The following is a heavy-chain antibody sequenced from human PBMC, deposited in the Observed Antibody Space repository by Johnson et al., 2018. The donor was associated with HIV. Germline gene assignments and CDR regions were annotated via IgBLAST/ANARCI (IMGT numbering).Heavy chain of an antibody. D-gene: IGHD3-22*01. V-gene: IGHV3-7*01. CDR2: IRQDGNAK. Sequence: VQLVESGGGLVQPGGSLRLSCAASGFLFNTYWMNWVRQAPGKGLEWVANIRQDGNAKHYVDSVRSRFTISRDNAKKSVDLQMNSLRVEDTAVYFCTADPIFLGYYFHSSPWGQGTMVTVSS. CDR3: TADPIFLGYYFHSSP. J-gene: IGHJ3*01. CDR1: GFLFNTYW.